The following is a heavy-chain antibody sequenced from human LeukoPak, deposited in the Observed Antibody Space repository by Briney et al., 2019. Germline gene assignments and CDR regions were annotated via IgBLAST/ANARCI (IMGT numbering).Heavy chain of an antibody. Sequence: GASVKVSCKASGYTFTGYYMHWVRQAPGQGLEWMGWINPNSGGTNYAQKFQGRVTMTRDTSISTAYMELSRLRSDDTAVYYCARVPVLRFLEWLSSAGWFDPWGQGTLVTVSS. D-gene: IGHD3-3*01. CDR1: GYTFTGYY. CDR2: INPNSGGT. V-gene: IGHV1-2*02. J-gene: IGHJ5*02. CDR3: ARVPVLRFLEWLSSAGWFDP.